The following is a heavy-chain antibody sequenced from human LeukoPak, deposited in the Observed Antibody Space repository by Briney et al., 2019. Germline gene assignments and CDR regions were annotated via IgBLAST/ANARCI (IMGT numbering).Heavy chain of an antibody. CDR2: IRDSGGST. CDR3: AKGNSSGWYDFFDY. V-gene: IGHV3-23*01. Sequence: QPGGSLRLSCAASGFTFSSYAMSWVRQAPGKGLEWVSVIRDSGGSTYYADSVKGRFTISRDNSKNTLYLQMNSLRAEDTAVYYCAKGNSSGWYDFFDYWGQGTLVTVSS. J-gene: IGHJ4*02. D-gene: IGHD6-19*01. CDR1: GFTFSSYA.